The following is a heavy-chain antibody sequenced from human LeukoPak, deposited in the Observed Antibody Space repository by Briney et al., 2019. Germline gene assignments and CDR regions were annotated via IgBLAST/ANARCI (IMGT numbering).Heavy chain of an antibody. J-gene: IGHJ4*02. D-gene: IGHD3-22*01. CDR1: GGTFSSYA. V-gene: IGHV1-69*01. CDR3: ARGLAQYYFDSSGYYPYYFDY. Sequence: GASVKVSCKASGGTFSSYAISWVRQAPGQGLEWMGGIIPIFGTANYAQKFQGRVTITADESTSTAYMELSSLRSEDTAVYYCARGLAQYYFDSSGYYPYYFDYWGQGTLVTVSS. CDR2: IIPIFGTA.